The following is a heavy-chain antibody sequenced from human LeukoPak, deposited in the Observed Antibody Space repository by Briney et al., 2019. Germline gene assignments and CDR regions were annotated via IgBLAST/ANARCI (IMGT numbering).Heavy chain of an antibody. Sequence: ASVKVPCKASGGTFSSYAISWVRQAPGQGLEWMGGIIPIFGTANYAQKFQGRVTITADESTSTAYMELSSLRSEDTAVYYCARFGQQGYYFDYWGQGTLVTVSS. CDR1: GGTFSSYA. V-gene: IGHV1-69*13. CDR2: IIPIFGTA. J-gene: IGHJ4*02. CDR3: ARFGQQGYYFDY. D-gene: IGHD6-13*01.